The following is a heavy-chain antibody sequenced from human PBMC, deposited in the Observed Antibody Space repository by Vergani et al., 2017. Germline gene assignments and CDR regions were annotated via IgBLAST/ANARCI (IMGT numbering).Heavy chain of an antibody. CDR1: GGSFSGYY. CDR3: ARSGPNYDILTGYYYIWFDP. Sequence: QVQLQQWGAGLLKPSETLSLTCAVYGGSFSGYYWSWIRQPPGKGLEWIGEINHSGSTNYNPSLKSRVTISVDTSKNQFSLKLSSVTAADTAVYYCARSGPNYDILTGYYYIWFDPWGQGTRVTVSS. V-gene: IGHV4-34*01. J-gene: IGHJ5*02. D-gene: IGHD3-9*01. CDR2: INHSGST.